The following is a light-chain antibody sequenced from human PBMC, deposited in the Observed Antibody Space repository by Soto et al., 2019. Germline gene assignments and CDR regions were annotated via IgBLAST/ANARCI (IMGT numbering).Light chain of an antibody. CDR2: GAS. Sequence: ETAMRQFPANLSLNIGERATLSCRASQSVSSYLAWYQQKPGQAPRLLIYGASTRATGIPPRFSGSGSGTEFTLTISSLQPEDFAVYYCQQYNNWPPWTFGQGTKVDIK. J-gene: IGKJ1*01. CDR3: QQYNNWPPWT. CDR1: QSVSSY. V-gene: IGKV3-15*01.